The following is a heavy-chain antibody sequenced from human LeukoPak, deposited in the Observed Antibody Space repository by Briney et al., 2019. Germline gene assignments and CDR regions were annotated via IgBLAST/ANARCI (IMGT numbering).Heavy chain of an antibody. D-gene: IGHD6-19*01. J-gene: IGHJ4*02. CDR2: IGSSGSTK. V-gene: IGHV3-48*01. Sequence: GGSLRLSCAASGFTFSNYSMNWVRQAPGKGLEWVSYIGSSGSTKYYADSMKGRFAIARDNAKNSLYLQMNSLRAEDTAVYYCARAEPWLEIDYWGQGTLVTVSS. CDR1: GFTFSNYS. CDR3: ARAEPWLEIDY.